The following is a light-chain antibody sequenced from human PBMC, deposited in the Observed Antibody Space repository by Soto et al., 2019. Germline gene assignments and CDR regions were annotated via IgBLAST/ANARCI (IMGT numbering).Light chain of an antibody. Sequence: EIVMTQSPATLSVSPGERATLSCRASQSVSYNLAWYQQKPGQGPRLLIYGAFTRATGIPARFSGSGSGTEFTLTISSLQSADFAVYYCQQYKNWPPLTFGGGTKVEIK. CDR3: QQYKNWPPLT. CDR2: GAF. V-gene: IGKV3-15*01. J-gene: IGKJ4*01. CDR1: QSVSYN.